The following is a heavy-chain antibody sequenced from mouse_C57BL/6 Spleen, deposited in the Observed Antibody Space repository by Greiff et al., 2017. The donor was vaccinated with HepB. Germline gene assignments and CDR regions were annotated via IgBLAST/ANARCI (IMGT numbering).Heavy chain of an antibody. Sequence: VQLQQSGAELARPGASVKLSCKASGYTFTSYGISWVKQRTGQGLEWIGEIYPRSGNTYYNEKFKGKATLTADKSSSTAYMERRSLTSEDSAVYFCATTVVNWYFDVWGTGTTVTVSS. CDR3: ATTVVNWYFDV. J-gene: IGHJ1*03. CDR1: GYTFTSYG. CDR2: IYPRSGNT. V-gene: IGHV1-81*01. D-gene: IGHD1-1*01.